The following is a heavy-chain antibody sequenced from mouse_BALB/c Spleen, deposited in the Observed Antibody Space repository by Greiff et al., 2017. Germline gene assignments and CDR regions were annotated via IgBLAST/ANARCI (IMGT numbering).Heavy chain of an antibody. J-gene: IGHJ4*01. CDR2: IRNKANGYTT. CDR3: ARMNWDNAMDY. CDR1: GFTFTDYY. D-gene: IGHD4-1*01. V-gene: IGHV7-3*02. Sequence: EVMLVVESGGGLVQPGGSLRLSCATSGFTFTDYYMSWVRQPPGKALEWLGFIRNKANGYTTEYSASVKGRFTISRDNSQSILYLQMNTLRAEDSATYYCARMNWDNAMDYWGQGTSVTVSS.